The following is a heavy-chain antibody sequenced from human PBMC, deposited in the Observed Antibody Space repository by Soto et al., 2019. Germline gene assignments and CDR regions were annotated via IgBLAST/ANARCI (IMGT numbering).Heavy chain of an antibody. J-gene: IGHJ5*02. D-gene: IGHD3-22*01. V-gene: IGHV3-7*03. CDR1: GFTLSSHW. CDR2: INQDGSEK. CDR3: VRVMIVVCFDP. Sequence: EVQLVESGGGLVQPGGSLRLSCAASGFTLSSHWMSWVRQAPGKGLEWVANINQDGSEKYYVDSVKGRFTISRDNAKNSLYLQMDSLRAEDTAVYYCVRVMIVVCFDPWGQGSLVTVSS.